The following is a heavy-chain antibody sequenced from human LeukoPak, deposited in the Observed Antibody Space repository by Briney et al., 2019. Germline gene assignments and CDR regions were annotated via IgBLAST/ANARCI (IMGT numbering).Heavy chain of an antibody. Sequence: GGSLRLSCAASGFTFTSYAMGWVRQAPGKGLEWVSGMSGGGGTTYYADSVKGRFTISRDNAKNSLYLQMNSLRAEDTAVYYCARGPHYYDSSGHYLFVYWGQGTLVTVSS. V-gene: IGHV3-23*01. J-gene: IGHJ4*02. CDR1: GFTFTSYA. CDR2: MSGGGGTT. CDR3: ARGPHYYDSSGHYLFVY. D-gene: IGHD3-22*01.